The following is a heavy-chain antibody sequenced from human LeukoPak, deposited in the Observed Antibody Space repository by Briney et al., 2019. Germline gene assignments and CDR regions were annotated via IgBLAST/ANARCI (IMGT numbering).Heavy chain of an antibody. CDR2: IYPGNSDI. J-gene: IGHJ4*02. CDR1: GYSFASYW. V-gene: IGHV5-51*01. D-gene: IGHD2-2*01. Sequence: GESLKISCKGSGYSFASYWIAWVRQMPGKVLEWMGVIYPGNSDITYSPSFQGQVTISADKSVSTAYLHWSSLKASDTAIYYCARHLSSITSCPNYWGQGTLVTVSS. CDR3: ARHLSSITSCPNY.